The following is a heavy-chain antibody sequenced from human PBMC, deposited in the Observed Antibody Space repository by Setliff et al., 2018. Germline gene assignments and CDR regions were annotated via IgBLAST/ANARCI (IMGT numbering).Heavy chain of an antibody. CDR3: ARDLGHGGDSDY. J-gene: IGHJ4*02. D-gene: IGHD2-21*02. CDR2: IGHTGSI. CDR1: GGSISNYY. V-gene: IGHV4-59*12. Sequence: PSETLSLTCTVSGGSISNYYWSWIRQPPGKGLEWVGNIGHTGSINYNPSLKSRLTISRDMSKNQVSLKLNSVTATDTAVYYCARDLGHGGDSDYWGQGILVTVSS.